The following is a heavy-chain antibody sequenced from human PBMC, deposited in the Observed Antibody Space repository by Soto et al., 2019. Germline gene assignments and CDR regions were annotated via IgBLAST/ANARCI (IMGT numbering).Heavy chain of an antibody. J-gene: IGHJ4*02. CDR3: AALYGDKPDY. CDR2: IIPIVGIA. D-gene: IGHD4-17*01. V-gene: IGHV1-69*02. Sequence: QVQLVQSGAEVKKPGSSVKVSCKASGGTFSSYTISWVRQAPGQGLEWMGRIIPIVGIANYAQKVQGRVTMTADKCTSTAYMELSSLRSEDTAVYYCAALYGDKPDYWGQGTLVTVSS. CDR1: GGTFSSYT.